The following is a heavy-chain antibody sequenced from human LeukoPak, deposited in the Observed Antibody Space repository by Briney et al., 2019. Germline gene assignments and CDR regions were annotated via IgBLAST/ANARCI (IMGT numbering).Heavy chain of an antibody. J-gene: IGHJ4*02. D-gene: IGHD6-19*01. CDR3: AKSKRQWLALFDY. V-gene: IGHV3-13*01. CDR1: GFTLSDYD. CDR2: IGAAGDT. Sequence: GGSLRLSCAASGFTLSDYDMHWVRRGTGKGLEWVSAIGAAGDTYYQGSVKGRFTISRDEAKNFLYLQMNSLRVEDTAVYYCAKSKRQWLALFDYWGQGTLVTVSS.